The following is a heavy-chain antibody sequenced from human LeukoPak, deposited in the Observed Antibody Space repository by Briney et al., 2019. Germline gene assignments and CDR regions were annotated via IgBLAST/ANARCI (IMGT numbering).Heavy chain of an antibody. CDR3: ARHARMSITMIPGYFDE. CDR2: IYYSRST. Sequence: PSETLSPTPTVSRGSTSSRSYYWGWIPQPPGKGLEWIGSIYYSRSTYYNPSLKRRVTISVYTSQKPFSLKICSVTPADTAVYYCARHARMSITMIPGYFDEGGQRTLLTVS. CDR1: RGSTSSRSYY. V-gene: IGHV4-39*01. D-gene: IGHD3-22*01. J-gene: IGHJ4*02.